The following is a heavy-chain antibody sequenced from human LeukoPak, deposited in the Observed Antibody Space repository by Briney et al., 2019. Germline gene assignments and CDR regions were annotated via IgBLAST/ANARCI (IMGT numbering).Heavy chain of an antibody. CDR3: ARHVTHYYYDSSGPIDYYFDY. CDR1: GYSFTSYW. J-gene: IGHJ4*02. V-gene: IGHV5-51*01. D-gene: IGHD3-22*01. Sequence: GESLKISCKGSGYSFTSYWIGWVRQMPGKGLEWMGIIYPGDPDTRYSPSFQGQVTISADKSISTAYLQWSSLKASDTAMYYCARHVTHYYYDSSGPIDYYFDYWGQGTLVTVSS. CDR2: IYPGDPDT.